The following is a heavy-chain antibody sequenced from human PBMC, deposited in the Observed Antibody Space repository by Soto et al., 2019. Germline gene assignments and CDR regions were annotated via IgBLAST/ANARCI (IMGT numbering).Heavy chain of an antibody. J-gene: IGHJ4*02. Sequence: ASVKASCKASGYTFTSYYIHWVRQAPGQGLEWMGIINPSGGSTSYAQKFQGRVTMTRDTSTSTVYMELSSLRSEDTAVYYCARDRHSNSYYFDYWGQGTLVTVS. CDR3: ARDRHSNSYYFDY. CDR2: INPSGGST. D-gene: IGHD4-4*01. CDR1: GYTFTSYY. V-gene: IGHV1-46*03.